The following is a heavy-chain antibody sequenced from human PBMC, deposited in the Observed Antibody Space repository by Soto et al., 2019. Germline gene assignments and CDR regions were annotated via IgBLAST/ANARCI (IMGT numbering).Heavy chain of an antibody. D-gene: IGHD6-13*01. J-gene: IGHJ4*02. Sequence: SETLSLTCTVSGGSISNYYWSWIRQPPGRGLEWIGHIFYSGSTNYNPALKSRVTISVDTSKSQFSLKLSSVTAADTAVYYCARAPATLYSSSWYYFDHWGQGTLVTVSS. CDR3: ARAPATLYSSSWYYFDH. CDR2: IFYSGST. V-gene: IGHV4-59*01. CDR1: GGSISNYY.